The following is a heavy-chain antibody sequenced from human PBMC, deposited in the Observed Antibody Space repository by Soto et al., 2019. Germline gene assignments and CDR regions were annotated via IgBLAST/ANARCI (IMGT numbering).Heavy chain of an antibody. CDR3: ARGEVFGVVTPLYGVDV. J-gene: IGHJ6*02. CDR1: GGSISSYY. Sequence: QVQLQESGPGLVKPSETLSLTCTVSGGSISSYYWSWIRQPPGKGLEWIGYIYYSGSTNYNPSLKSRVTISVDTSKTHFSLKLCSVSAADTAVYYCARGEVFGVVTPLYGVDVCGQGTTVTVSS. CDR2: IYYSGST. D-gene: IGHD3-3*01. V-gene: IGHV4-59*01.